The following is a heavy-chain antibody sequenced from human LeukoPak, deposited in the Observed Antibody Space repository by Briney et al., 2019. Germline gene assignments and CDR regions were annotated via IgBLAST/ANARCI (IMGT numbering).Heavy chain of an antibody. V-gene: IGHV3-23*01. CDR3: AKPNSGYTAFHI. D-gene: IGHD5-12*01. J-gene: IGHJ3*02. Sequence: GGSLRLSCATSGFTFSSYGMHWVRQAPGKGLEWVSSISSSGGSTYDADSVKGRFTISRDNSKNTLYLQMNSLRAEDTAVYYCAKPNSGYTAFHIWGQGTMVTVSS. CDR1: GFTFSSYG. CDR2: ISSSGGST.